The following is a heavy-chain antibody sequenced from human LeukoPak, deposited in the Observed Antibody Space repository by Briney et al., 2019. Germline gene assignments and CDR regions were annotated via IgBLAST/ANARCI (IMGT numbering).Heavy chain of an antibody. Sequence: PSETLSLTCTVSGGSISSYYWSWIRQPPGKGLEWIGYIYYSGSTNYNPSLKSRVTISVDTSKNQFSLKLSSVTAADTAVYYCARVADDYDILTGYKKGGFDYWGQGTLVTVSS. CDR2: IYYSGST. J-gene: IGHJ4*02. V-gene: IGHV4-59*12. CDR1: GGSISSYY. CDR3: ARVADDYDILTGYKKGGFDY. D-gene: IGHD3-9*01.